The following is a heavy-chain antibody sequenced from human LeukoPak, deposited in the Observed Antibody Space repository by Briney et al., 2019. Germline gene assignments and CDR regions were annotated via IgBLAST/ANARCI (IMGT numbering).Heavy chain of an antibody. CDR3: ARETYYYDSSGYSGAFDI. J-gene: IGHJ3*02. Sequence: GGSLRLSCAASGFTFSSYAMHWVRQAPGKGLEWVAVISYDGSNKYYADSVKGRFTISRDNSKNTLYLQMNSLRAEDTAVYYCARETYYYDSSGYSGAFDIWGQGTMVTVSS. CDR1: GFTFSSYA. D-gene: IGHD3-22*01. CDR2: ISYDGSNK. V-gene: IGHV3-30-3*01.